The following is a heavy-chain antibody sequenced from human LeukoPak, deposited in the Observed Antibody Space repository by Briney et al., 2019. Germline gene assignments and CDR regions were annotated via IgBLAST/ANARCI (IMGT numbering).Heavy chain of an antibody. CDR1: GFTFSSYW. D-gene: IGHD3-10*01. CDR2: IKQDGSEK. Sequence: GGSLRLSCAASGFTFSSYWMSWVRQAPGKGLEWVANIKQDGSEKYYVDSVKGRFTISRDNAKNSLYLQMNSLRAEDTAVYYCARELNYYGSGLGYWGQGTLVTVSS. J-gene: IGHJ4*02. V-gene: IGHV3-7*03. CDR3: ARELNYYGSGLGY.